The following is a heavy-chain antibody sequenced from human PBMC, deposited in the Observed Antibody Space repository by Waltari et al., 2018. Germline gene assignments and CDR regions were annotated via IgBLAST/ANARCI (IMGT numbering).Heavy chain of an antibody. CDR1: GFTFSSYW. CDR3: TRAGYYRFDY. D-gene: IGHD3-9*01. Sequence: EVQLVESGGGLVQPGGSLRLSCVASGFTFSSYWMHWVRQAPGTGLVWVSLINNDGTSTSCADSVKGRFTNSRDNAKNTLYLQMNSLRAEDTAVYYCTRAGYYRFDYWGQGTLATVSS. J-gene: IGHJ4*02. V-gene: IGHV3-74*01. CDR2: INNDGTST.